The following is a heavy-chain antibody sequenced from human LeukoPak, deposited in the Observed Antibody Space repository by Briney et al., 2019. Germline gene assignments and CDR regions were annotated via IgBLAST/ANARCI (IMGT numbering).Heavy chain of an antibody. CDR3: AKGFHGYSSSWYGRYYYYGMDV. CDR2: IRYDGSNK. Sequence: PGGSLRLSCAASGFTFSSYGMHWVRQAPGKGLEWVAFIRYDGSNKYYADSVKGRFTISRDNSKNTLYLQMNSLRAEDTAVYYCAKGFHGYSSSWYGRYYYYGMDVWGQGTTVTVSS. J-gene: IGHJ6*02. CDR1: GFTFSSYG. D-gene: IGHD6-13*01. V-gene: IGHV3-30*02.